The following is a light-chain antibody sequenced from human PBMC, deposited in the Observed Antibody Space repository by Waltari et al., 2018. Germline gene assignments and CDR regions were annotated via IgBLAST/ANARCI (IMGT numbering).Light chain of an antibody. CDR1: QSVGGD. CDR3: QQSYSTPG. CDR2: GTI. J-gene: IGKJ3*01. Sequence: EVVMTQSPATLSVSPGESATLPCGASQSVGGDLAWSQQKPGQAPRLLIYGTITRPTGVSARFSGSGSGTEFTLTISSLQPEDFATYYCQQSYSTPGFGPGTKVDIK. V-gene: IGKV3-15*01.